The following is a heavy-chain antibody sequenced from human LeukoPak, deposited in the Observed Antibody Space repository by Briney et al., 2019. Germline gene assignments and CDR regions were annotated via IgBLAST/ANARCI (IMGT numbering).Heavy chain of an antibody. CDR2: IHYTGST. D-gene: IGHD3-22*01. CDR3: ARESNYHDSLGYNWFDP. V-gene: IGHV4-59*01. CDR1: GASINRDY. Sequence: SETLSLTCTVSGASINRDYWSWLRQTPGKGLEWIGYIHYTGSTNYNPSLKRRVTISLDTSKNQFSLKLSSVTAADTAVYYCARESNYHDSLGYNWFDPWGQGTLVTVSS. J-gene: IGHJ5*02.